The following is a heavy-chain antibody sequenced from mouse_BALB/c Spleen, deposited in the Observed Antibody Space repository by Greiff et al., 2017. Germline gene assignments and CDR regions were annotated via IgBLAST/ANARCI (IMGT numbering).Heavy chain of an antibody. CDR2: ISSGSSTI. Sequence: EVKLMESGGGLVQPGGSRKLSCAASGFTFSSFGMHWVRQAPETGLEWVAYISSGSSTIYYADTVKGRFTISRDNPKNTLFLQMTSLRSEDTAMYYCARAANWGGYYFDYWGQGTTLTVSS. CDR1: GFTFSSFG. J-gene: IGHJ2*01. D-gene: IGHD4-1*01. CDR3: ARAANWGGYYFDY. V-gene: IGHV5-17*02.